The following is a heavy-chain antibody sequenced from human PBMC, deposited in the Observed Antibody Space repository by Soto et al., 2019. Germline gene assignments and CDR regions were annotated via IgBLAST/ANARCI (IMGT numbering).Heavy chain of an antibody. V-gene: IGHV3-48*03. Sequence: ELQLVESGGGLVQPGGSLSLSCAASGFTFSSYEMNWVRQAPGKGLEWVSYISSRGTTRYYADSVKGRFTISRDNANNSLYLQMNSLRAEDTAIYYCARDEDKLRGVFPYFYGMDVWGQGTTVTVSS. CDR3: ARDEDKLRGVFPYFYGMDV. CDR2: ISSRGTTR. CDR1: GFTFSSYE. D-gene: IGHD3-10*01. J-gene: IGHJ6*02.